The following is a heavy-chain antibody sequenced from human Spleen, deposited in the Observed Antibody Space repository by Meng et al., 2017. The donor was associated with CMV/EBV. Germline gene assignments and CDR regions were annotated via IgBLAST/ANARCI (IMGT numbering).Heavy chain of an antibody. D-gene: IGHD1-26*01. J-gene: IGHJ4*02. CDR3: ASRIEPPYYFDY. CDR1: GDSIRNYF. Sequence: SETLSLTCTVSGDSIRNYFWTWIRQPPGKGLEWIGHIQNSGSTNYEPSLKNRVFMSLDKSKNQFSLKLSSVTAADTAVYYCASRIEPPYYFDYWGQGTLVTVSS. CDR2: IQNSGST. V-gene: IGHV4-59*12.